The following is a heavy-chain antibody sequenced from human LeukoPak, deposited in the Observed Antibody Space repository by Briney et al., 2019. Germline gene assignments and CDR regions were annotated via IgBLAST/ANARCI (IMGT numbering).Heavy chain of an antibody. CDR3: ARDTRRKTSGWYAFDI. J-gene: IGHJ3*02. CDR1: GFTFSDYY. CDR2: ISSSSSYI. Sequence: GGSLRLSCAASGFTFSDYYMSWIRQAPGKGLEWVSSISSSSSYIYYADSVKGRFTISGDNAKNSLYLQMNSLRAKDTAVYYCARDTRRKTSGWYAFDIWGQGTMVTVSS. D-gene: IGHD6-19*01. V-gene: IGHV3-11*06.